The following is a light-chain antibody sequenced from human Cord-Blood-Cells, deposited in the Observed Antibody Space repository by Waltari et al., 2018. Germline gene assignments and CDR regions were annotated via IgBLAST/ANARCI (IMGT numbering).Light chain of an antibody. CDR2: GAS. CDR1: QRVSGN. J-gene: IGKJ4*01. Sequence: EIVMMQSPATLSVSPGERATLSCRASQRVSGNLAWYQQKPGQAPRLLIYGASTRATAIPARFRGSGSGTEFTLPISSLHSEDFAGYYCQHYNNWPLTFGGGTKVEIK. CDR3: QHYNNWPLT. V-gene: IGKV3-15*01.